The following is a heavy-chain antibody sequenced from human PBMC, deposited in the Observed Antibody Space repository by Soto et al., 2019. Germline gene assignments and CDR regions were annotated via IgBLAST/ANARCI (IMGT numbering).Heavy chain of an antibody. CDR3: AIVQTTTVTTVHLDY. D-gene: IGHD4-4*01. J-gene: IGHJ4*02. Sequence: PGGSLRLSCAASGFTFGSYGMHWVRQAPGKGLEWVAVIWYDGSNKYYADSVKGRFTISRDNSKNTLYLQMNSLRDEDTAVYYSAIVQTTTVTTVHLDYWCQGTLVTVSS. V-gene: IGHV3-33*01. CDR1: GFTFGSYG. CDR2: IWYDGSNK.